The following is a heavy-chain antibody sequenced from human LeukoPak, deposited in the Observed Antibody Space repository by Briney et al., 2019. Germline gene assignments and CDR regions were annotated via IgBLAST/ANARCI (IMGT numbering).Heavy chain of an antibody. J-gene: IGHJ4*02. V-gene: IGHV3-30*18. CDR3: AKDKDSEGYYYFDY. Sequence: GGSLRLSCAASGFTFSSYGMHWVRQAPGKGLEWVAVISYDGSNKYYADSVKGRFTISRDNSKNTLYLQMNSLRAEDTAVYYCAKDKDSEGYYYFDYWGQGTLVTVSS. CDR2: ISYDGSNK. D-gene: IGHD3-22*01. CDR1: GFTFSSYG.